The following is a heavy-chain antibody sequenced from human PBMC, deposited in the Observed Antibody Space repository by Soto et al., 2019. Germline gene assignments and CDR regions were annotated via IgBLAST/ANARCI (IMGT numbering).Heavy chain of an antibody. CDR2: INYSGST. D-gene: IGHD5-12*01. J-gene: IGHJ4*02. CDR1: GGSVSSGNYY. CDR3: ARGDPYSGYGW. V-gene: IGHV4-39*07. Sequence: SETLSLTCTVSGGSVSSGNYYWSWIRQPPGKGLEWIGEINYSGSTNYNPSLKSRVTISVDTSKNQFSLKLTSVTAADTAVYYCARGDPYSGYGWWGQGTLVTVSS.